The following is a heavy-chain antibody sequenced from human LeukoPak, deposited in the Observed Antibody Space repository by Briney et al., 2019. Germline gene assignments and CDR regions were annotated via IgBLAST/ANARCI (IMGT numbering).Heavy chain of an antibody. V-gene: IGHV4-59*08. D-gene: IGHD6-19*01. CDR1: GGSISSYY. J-gene: IGHJ4*02. Sequence: PSETLSLTCTVSGGSISSYYWSWIRQPPGKGLEWIGYIYYSGSTNYNPSLKSRVTISVDTSKNQFSLKPSSVTAADTAVYYCARIAVAGGFHFDYWGQGTLVTVSS. CDR2: IYYSGST. CDR3: ARIAVAGGFHFDY.